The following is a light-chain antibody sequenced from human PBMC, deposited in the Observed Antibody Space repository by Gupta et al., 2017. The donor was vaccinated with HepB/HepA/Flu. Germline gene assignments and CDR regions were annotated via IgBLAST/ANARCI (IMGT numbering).Light chain of an antibody. J-gene: IGKJ1*01. V-gene: IGKV1-5*03. CDR2: RAS. CDR1: QSISSW. CDR3: QQYNSYPWT. Sequence: DIPMSPCPSTLSASVGDRVSTTCRASQSISSWLAWYQQKPGKAPKLLIYRASSLESGVPSRFSGSGSGTEFTLTISSLQPDDVATYYCQQYNSYPWTFGQGTKVEIK.